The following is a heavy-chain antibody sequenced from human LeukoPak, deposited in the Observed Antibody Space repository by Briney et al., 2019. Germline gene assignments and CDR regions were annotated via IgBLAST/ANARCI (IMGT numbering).Heavy chain of an antibody. D-gene: IGHD6-13*01. J-gene: IGHJ5*02. CDR3: ARDHIAAAGLINWFDP. CDR1: GFTFKNYA. CDR2: ISGDSTDI. V-gene: IGHV3-21*01. Sequence: PGGSLRLSCATSGFTFKNYAMNWVRQTPGKGLEWVSSISGDSTDIYYANSVMGRSTISRDNAKNSLFLQINSLRAEDTAIYYCARDHIAAAGLINWFDPWGQGTLVTVSS.